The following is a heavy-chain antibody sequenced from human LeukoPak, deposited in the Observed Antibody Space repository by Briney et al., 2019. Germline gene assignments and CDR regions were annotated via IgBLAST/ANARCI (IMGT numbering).Heavy chain of an antibody. Sequence: SETLSLTCIVSGAPISSGDYYWSWIRQPPGKGLEWIGYIYYSGSTYYNPSLKSRVTISVDTSKNQFSLKLSSVTAADTSVYYCARELRADFGSGYKSHFDYWGQGTLVTVSS. CDR1: GAPISSGDYY. CDR3: ARELRADFGSGYKSHFDY. D-gene: IGHD3-22*01. J-gene: IGHJ4*02. V-gene: IGHV4-30-4*08. CDR2: IYYSGST.